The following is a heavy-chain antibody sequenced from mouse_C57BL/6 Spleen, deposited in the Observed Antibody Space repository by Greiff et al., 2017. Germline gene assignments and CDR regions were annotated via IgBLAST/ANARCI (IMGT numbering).Heavy chain of an antibody. CDR1: GFTFSSYA. J-gene: IGHJ1*03. Sequence: EVKLMESGGGLVKPGGSLKLSCAASGFTFSSYAMSWVRQTPEKRLEWVATISDGGSYTYYPDNVKGRFTISRDNAKNNLYLQMSHLKSEDTAMYYCASDLYRGYFDVWGTGTTVTVSS. CDR2: ISDGGSYT. V-gene: IGHV5-4*03. D-gene: IGHD1-1*01. CDR3: ASDLYRGYFDV.